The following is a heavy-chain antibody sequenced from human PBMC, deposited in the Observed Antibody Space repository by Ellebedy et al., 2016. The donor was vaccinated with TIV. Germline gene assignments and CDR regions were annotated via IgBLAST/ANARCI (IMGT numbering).Heavy chain of an antibody. Sequence: GESLKISXVASGLTVTDAYMYWVRQAPGKGLEWIDRITPKSEGGTGDYAAPVRGRFTVSRDESLNTLYLEMKSLKIEDTGTYYCTPHWGFNFWGQGTVVTVSS. CDR3: TPHWGFNF. CDR1: GLTVTDAY. D-gene: IGHD3-16*01. V-gene: IGHV3-15*01. J-gene: IGHJ3*01. CDR2: ITPKSEGGTG.